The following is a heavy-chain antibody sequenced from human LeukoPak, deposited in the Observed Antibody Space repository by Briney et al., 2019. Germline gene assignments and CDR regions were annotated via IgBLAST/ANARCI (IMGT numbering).Heavy chain of an antibody. J-gene: IGHJ6*04. CDR3: ARDRKYYYHMDV. V-gene: IGHV4-61*02. D-gene: IGHD1-14*01. Sequence: SETLSLTCTVSGGSISGGFYYWSWIRQPAGKGLEWIGRIYSSGSTNYNPSLKSRVTISVDTSKNQFSLNLSSVTATDTAVYYCARDRKYYYHMDVWGKGTTVTVSS. CDR1: GGSISGGFYY. CDR2: IYSSGST.